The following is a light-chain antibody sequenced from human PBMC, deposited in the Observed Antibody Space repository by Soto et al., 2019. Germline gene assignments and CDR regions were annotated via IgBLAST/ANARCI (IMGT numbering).Light chain of an antibody. CDR2: GTT. CDR3: QQYGSAPLT. V-gene: IGKV3-20*01. CDR1: QSVSSSY. J-gene: IGKJ4*01. Sequence: EIVLTQSPGTLSLSPGESATLSCRTSQSVSSSYLAWYQHKPGQAPRLLIYGTTTTATGIPDRFSGSGSGTDFTLTISRLEPEDFAVYYCQQYGSAPLTFGGGTKVEIK.